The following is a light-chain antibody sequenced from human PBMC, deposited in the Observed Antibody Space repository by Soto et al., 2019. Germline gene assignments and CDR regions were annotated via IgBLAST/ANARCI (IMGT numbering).Light chain of an antibody. J-gene: IGKJ4*01. CDR2: GAF. Sequence: EIVLTQSPGTLSLSPGEKATLSCKASQSVSRSYLAWYQQKFGQAPRLLIYGAFSRATGIPDMFSGSGSGTDFTLNISRLEPEDFAVYYCQQYASSPLTFGGGTKVESK. CDR1: QSVSRSY. CDR3: QQYASSPLT. V-gene: IGKV3-20*01.